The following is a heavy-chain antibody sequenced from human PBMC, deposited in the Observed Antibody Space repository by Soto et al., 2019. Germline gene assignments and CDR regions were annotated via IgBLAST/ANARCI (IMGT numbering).Heavy chain of an antibody. J-gene: IGHJ5*02. CDR1: GGSISSYY. CDR2: IYYSGST. CDR3: AIDWRSSSWQTEHFDP. Sequence: SETLSLTCTVSGGSISSYYWSWIRQPPGKGLEWIGYIYYSGSTNYNPSLKSRVTISVDTSKNQFSLKLSSVTAADTAVYYCAIDWRSSSWQTEHFDPWGQGTLVTVSS. V-gene: IGHV4-59*01. D-gene: IGHD6-13*01.